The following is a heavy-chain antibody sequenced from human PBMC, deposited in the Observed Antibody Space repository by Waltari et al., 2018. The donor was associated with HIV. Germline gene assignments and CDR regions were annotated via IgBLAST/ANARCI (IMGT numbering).Heavy chain of an antibody. CDR1: GYTFSAYA. CDR2: INNYDGQT. V-gene: IGHV1-18*01. CDR3: ARGVALVRGVKIRGHMDV. Sequence: AQLVQSGAEVKRPGASVRVSCTSSGYTFSAYAINWVRQAPGQGLEWMGWINNYDGQTNFAEKFQGRVTMTTDTSKSTAYMELRSLRSDDTAVYFCARGVALVRGVKIRGHMDVWGQGTTVTVSS. D-gene: IGHD3-10*01. J-gene: IGHJ6*02.